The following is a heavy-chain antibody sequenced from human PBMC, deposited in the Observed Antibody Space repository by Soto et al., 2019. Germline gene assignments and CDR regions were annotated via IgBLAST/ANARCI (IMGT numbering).Heavy chain of an antibody. D-gene: IGHD2-2*01. CDR3: ARDIGVVPAARAPDY. CDR2: INPSGGST. J-gene: IGHJ4*02. V-gene: IGHV1-46*01. CDR1: GYTYTSYY. Sequence: GASVKGSCKTSGYTYTSYYMHWVRQAPGQGLEWMGIINPSGGSTSYAQKFQGRVTMTRDTSTSTVYMELSSLRSEDTAVYYCARDIGVVPAARAPDYWGQGTLVTVSS.